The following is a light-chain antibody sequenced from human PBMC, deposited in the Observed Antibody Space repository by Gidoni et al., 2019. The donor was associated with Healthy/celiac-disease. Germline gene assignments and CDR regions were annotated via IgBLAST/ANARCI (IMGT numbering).Light chain of an antibody. CDR2: QDS. Sequence: SYELTQPPSVSLSPGQTASIPCSGDKLGDKYAFWYQQKPGQSPVLVIYQDSRRPSGIPERFSGSNSGNTATLTISGTQAMDEADYYCQAWDSSAGVFGGGTKLTVL. CDR1: KLGDKY. CDR3: QAWDSSAGV. V-gene: IGLV3-1*01. J-gene: IGLJ3*02.